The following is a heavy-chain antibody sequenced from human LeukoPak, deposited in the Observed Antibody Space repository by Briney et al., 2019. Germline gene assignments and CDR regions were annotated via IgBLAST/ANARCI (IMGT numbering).Heavy chain of an antibody. J-gene: IGHJ4*02. Sequence: GASVKVSCEASGYTFTNYVINWVRQAPGQGLEWMGWISAYNDNTNYVQKFQGRVTMTTDTSTSTAHMELRSLRSDDTAVYYCARETGSGSYPFDYWGQGTLVTVSS. D-gene: IGHD3-10*01. CDR1: GYTFTNYV. V-gene: IGHV1-18*01. CDR2: ISAYNDNT. CDR3: ARETGSGSYPFDY.